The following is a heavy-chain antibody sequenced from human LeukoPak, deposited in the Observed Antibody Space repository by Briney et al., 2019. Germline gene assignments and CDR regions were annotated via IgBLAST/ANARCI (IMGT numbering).Heavy chain of an antibody. CDR1: GFTFDDYA. D-gene: IGHD3-10*01. V-gene: IGHV3-9*01. J-gene: IGHJ4*02. CDR3: AKATYYYGSGSRHDDGYFDY. CDR2: ISWNSGSI. Sequence: GGSLRLSCAASGFTFDDYAMHWVRQAPGKGLEWVSGISWNSGSIGYADSVKGRFTISRDNAKNSLYLQMNSLRAEDTALYYCAKATYYYGSGSRHDDGYFDYWGQGTLVTVSS.